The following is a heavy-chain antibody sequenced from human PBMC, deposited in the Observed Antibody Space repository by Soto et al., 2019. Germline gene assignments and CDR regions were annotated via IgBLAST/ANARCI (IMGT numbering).Heavy chain of an antibody. Sequence: ASVKVSCKASGYTFTSYAMHWVRQAPGQRLEWMGWISTGNGNTKYAQHLQGRVSITTDTSTSTAYMELSRLRSDDTAVYYCARGWASRFLEWFDIWGQRTMVTVSS. D-gene: IGHD3-3*01. J-gene: IGHJ3*02. CDR2: ISTGNGNT. CDR3: ARGWASRFLEWFDI. CDR1: GYTFTSYA. V-gene: IGHV1-3*04.